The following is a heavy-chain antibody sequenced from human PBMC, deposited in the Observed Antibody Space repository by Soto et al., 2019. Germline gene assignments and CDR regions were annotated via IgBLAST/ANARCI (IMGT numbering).Heavy chain of an antibody. CDR2: IKQDGSEK. J-gene: IGHJ6*03. V-gene: IGHV3-7*01. Sequence: GGSLRLSCAASGFTFSSYWMSWVRQAPEKGLEWVANIKQDGSEKYYVDSVKGRFTISRDNAKNSLYLQMNSLRAEATAVYYWAIFLSNFGRGYYKYDRAVWGKGPAVPVSS. D-gene: IGHD3-3*01. CDR3: AIFLSNFGRGYYKYDRAV. CDR1: GFTFSSYW.